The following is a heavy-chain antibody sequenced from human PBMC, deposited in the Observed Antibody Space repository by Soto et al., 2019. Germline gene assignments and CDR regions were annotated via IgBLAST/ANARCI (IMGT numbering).Heavy chain of an antibody. J-gene: IGHJ4*02. Sequence: EVQLVESGGGLVQPGRSLRLSCAASGFNFDDYAMHWVRQAPGKNMEWVSGISWEGGRVGYADSVKGRFTVSRDNAKNSLYLEMNNLRSEHTALYYCAKDHDEDFGYDLDYMNYWGQGTLVTVSS. CDR2: ISWEGGRV. D-gene: IGHD5-12*01. CDR1: GFNFDDYA. CDR3: AKDHDEDFGYDLDYMNY. V-gene: IGHV3-9*01.